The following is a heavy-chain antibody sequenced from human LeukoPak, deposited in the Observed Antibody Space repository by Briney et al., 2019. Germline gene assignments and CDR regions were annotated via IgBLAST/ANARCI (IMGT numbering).Heavy chain of an antibody. Sequence: GGSLRLSCAASGFTFTSYSMNWVRQAPGKGLEWVSTISGGGGSTYYADSVKSRFTISRDNSKNTLYLQVNSLRAEDTAVYYCAKGGKWDVTPFDYWGQGTLVTVSS. CDR1: GFTFTSYS. D-gene: IGHD1-26*01. CDR3: AKGGKWDVTPFDY. V-gene: IGHV3-23*01. J-gene: IGHJ4*02. CDR2: ISGGGGST.